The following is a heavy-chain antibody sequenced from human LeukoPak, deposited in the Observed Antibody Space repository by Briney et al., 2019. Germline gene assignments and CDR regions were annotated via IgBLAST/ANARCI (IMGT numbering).Heavy chain of an antibody. Sequence: GGSLRLSCVASGFTFSTSAMTWVRLGPGKGLEWVSAISGSGDSTYYTDSVKGRFTISRDNSKNTLYLHMTSLGAEDTAIYYCAKDISTSSWGQGTQVTVSS. CDR1: GFTFSTSA. CDR3: AKDISTSS. V-gene: IGHV3-23*01. D-gene: IGHD2/OR15-2a*01. CDR2: ISGSGDST. J-gene: IGHJ5*02.